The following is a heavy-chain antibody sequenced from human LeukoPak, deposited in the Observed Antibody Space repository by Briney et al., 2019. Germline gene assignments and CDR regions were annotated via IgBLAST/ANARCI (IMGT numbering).Heavy chain of an antibody. CDR1: GYSISSGYY. D-gene: IGHD1-26*01. J-gene: IGHJ4*02. Sequence: SETLSLTCAVSGYSISSGYYWCWIRQPPGKGLGWIGSIYHSGSTYYNPSLKSRVTISVDTSKNQFSLKLSSVTAADTAVYYCARHRAGWDSPDPFFDYWGQGTLVTVSS. V-gene: IGHV4-38-2*01. CDR2: IYHSGST. CDR3: ARHRAGWDSPDPFFDY.